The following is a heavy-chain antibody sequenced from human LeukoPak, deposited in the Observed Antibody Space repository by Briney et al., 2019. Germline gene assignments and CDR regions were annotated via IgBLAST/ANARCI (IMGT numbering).Heavy chain of an antibody. J-gene: IGHJ4*02. Sequence: GSLRLSCVSPGFIFSSYWMTWVRQAPGKGLEWIGEIYHSGSTNYNPSLKSRVTISVDKSKNQFSLKLSSVTAADTAVYYCATYYYDSSGYFYYFDYWGQGTLVTVSS. CDR2: IYHSGST. CDR3: ATYYYDSSGYFYYFDY. CDR1: GFIFSSYW. D-gene: IGHD3-22*01. V-gene: IGHV4-4*02.